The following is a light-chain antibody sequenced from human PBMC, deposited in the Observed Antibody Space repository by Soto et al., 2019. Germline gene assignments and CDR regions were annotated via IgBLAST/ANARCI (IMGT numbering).Light chain of an antibody. Sequence: DIVMTQSPDSLAVSLGERATINCKSSHSVLYSANNKNYLAWYQQKPGHHPNFLIYFESTRESGVPERFSGSGSGTDFTLKLIRLQDEDVAVYYCQQYYRAPGTFGPGTKVEVK. J-gene: IGKJ1*01. CDR3: QQYYRAPGT. V-gene: IGKV4-1*01. CDR1: HSVLYSANNKNY. CDR2: FES.